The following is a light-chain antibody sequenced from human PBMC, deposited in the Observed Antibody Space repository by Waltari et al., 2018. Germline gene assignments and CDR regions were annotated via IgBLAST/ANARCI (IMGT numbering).Light chain of an antibody. CDR1: QSISRN. CDR2: GAS. Sequence: EVLMTQSPATLSVSPGERATLSCRASQSISRNLAWYQQKPGQAPRLLIYGASTRAPGIPARFSGSGSGTEFTLSISRLQSEDFAVYYCQKYNNWRTFGQGTKLEIK. J-gene: IGKJ2*01. V-gene: IGKV3-15*01. CDR3: QKYNNWRT.